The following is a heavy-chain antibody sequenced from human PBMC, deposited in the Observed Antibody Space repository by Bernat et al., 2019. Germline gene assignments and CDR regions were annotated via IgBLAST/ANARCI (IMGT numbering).Heavy chain of an antibody. CDR1: GFTFSSYG. J-gene: IGHJ3*02. CDR2: IWYDGSNK. CDR3: ARDGYYDFWSSYRKGGDAFDI. V-gene: IGHV3-33*01. Sequence: QVQLVESGGGVVQPGRSLRLSCAASGFTFSSYGMHWVRQAPGKGLEWVAVIWYDGSNKYYADSVKGRFTISRDNAKNSLYLQMNSLRAEDTALYYCARDGYYDFWSSYRKGGDAFDIWGQGTMVTVSS. D-gene: IGHD3-3*01.